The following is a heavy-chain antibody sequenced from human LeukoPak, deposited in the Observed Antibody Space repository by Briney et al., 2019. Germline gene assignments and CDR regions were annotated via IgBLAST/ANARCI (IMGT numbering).Heavy chain of an antibody. CDR2: IYYSGST. CDR3: ARRAAVADSFDY. V-gene: IGHV4-59*01. D-gene: IGHD6-19*01. Sequence: SETLSLTCTVSGVSISSYYWSWIRQPPGKGLEWIGYIYYSGSTNYNPSLKSRVTISVDTSKNQFSLKLSSVTAADTAVYYCARRAAVADSFDYWGQGTLVTVSS. CDR1: GVSISSYY. J-gene: IGHJ4*02.